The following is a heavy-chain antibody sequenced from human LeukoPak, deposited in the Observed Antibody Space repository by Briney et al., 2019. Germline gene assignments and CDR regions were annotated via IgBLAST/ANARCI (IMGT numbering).Heavy chain of an antibody. V-gene: IGHV3-33*01. CDR3: AREASGYYRDY. CDR2: IWYDGSKK. CDR1: GFTFSSYG. D-gene: IGHD3-3*01. Sequence: PGRSLRLSCAASGFTFSSYGMHWVRQAPGKGLEWVAVIWYDGSKKDYADSVKGRFSISRDDSRNTLYLQMNSLRAEDTAVYFCAREASGYYRDYWGQGTLVTVSS. J-gene: IGHJ4*02.